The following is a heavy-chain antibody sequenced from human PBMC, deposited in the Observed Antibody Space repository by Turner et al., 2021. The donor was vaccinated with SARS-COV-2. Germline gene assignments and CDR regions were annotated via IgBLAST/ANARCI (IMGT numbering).Heavy chain of an antibody. V-gene: IGHV3-66*02. Sequence: EVQLVETGGGLVQPGGSLRLSCAASGFTVSSNYMNWVRQAPGKGLEWVSVIYSGGSTYYADSVKGRFTISRDNSKNTLYLHMNSLRAEDTALYYCARDLGGTSSLGGYFDYWGQGTLVTVSS. CDR2: IYSGGST. CDR1: GFTVSSNY. J-gene: IGHJ4*02. D-gene: IGHD2-2*01. CDR3: ARDLGGTSSLGGYFDY.